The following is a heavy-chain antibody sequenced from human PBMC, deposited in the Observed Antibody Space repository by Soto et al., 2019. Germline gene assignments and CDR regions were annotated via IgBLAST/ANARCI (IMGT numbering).Heavy chain of an antibody. D-gene: IGHD7-27*01. CDR2: IYYNGNT. CDR1: GGSFSNNY. Sequence: QVQLQESGPGLVKPSETLSLTCSVPGGSFSNNYWSWFRQPPGKGLEWMGYIYYNGNTNYNPSLKSRVTMSVDTSRNQISLKLTTVTAADTAVYYCTRANWYSEYWGLGTLVTVSS. J-gene: IGHJ4*02. V-gene: IGHV4-59*01. CDR3: TRANWYSEY.